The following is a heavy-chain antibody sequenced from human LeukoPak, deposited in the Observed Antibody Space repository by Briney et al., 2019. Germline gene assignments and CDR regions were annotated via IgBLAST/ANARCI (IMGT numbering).Heavy chain of an antibody. V-gene: IGHV1-18*01. CDR1: GYTFTSYG. J-gene: IGHJ6*03. Sequence: ASVKVSCKASGYTFTSYGISWVRQAPGQGLEWMGWISAYNGNTNYAQKLQGRVTMTTDTSTSTAYMELRSLRSDDTAVYYCARERYDFWSGYSYYYYMDVWGKGTTVTVSS. CDR2: ISAYNGNT. CDR3: ARERYDFWSGYSYYYYMDV. D-gene: IGHD3-3*01.